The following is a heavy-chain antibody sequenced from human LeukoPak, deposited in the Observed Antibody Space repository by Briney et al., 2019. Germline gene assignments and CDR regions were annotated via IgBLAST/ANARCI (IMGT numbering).Heavy chain of an antibody. Sequence: SETLSLICAVYGGSFSGYYWSWIRQPPGKGLEWIGEINHSGSTNYNPSLKSRVTISVDTSKNQFSLKLSSVTAADTAVYYCARARLAARRTNWFDPWGQGTLVTVSS. CDR1: GGSFSGYY. CDR2: INHSGST. V-gene: IGHV4-34*01. CDR3: ARARLAARRTNWFDP. D-gene: IGHD6-6*01. J-gene: IGHJ5*02.